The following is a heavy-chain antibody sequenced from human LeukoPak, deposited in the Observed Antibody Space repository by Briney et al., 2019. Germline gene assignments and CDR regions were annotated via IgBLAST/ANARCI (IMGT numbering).Heavy chain of an antibody. J-gene: IGHJ6*04. D-gene: IGHD3-10*01. CDR2: LWNDGSNK. V-gene: IGHV3-33*01. CDR1: AFTFSSYG. Sequence: GPSLTPSCAAAAFTFSSYGTHWVRQAPGKGLECAAALWNDGSNKYYADSVKGRFTISRDNSKNTLYLQVNSLRAEDTAVYYCARGLEYGSGLIYYYYGMDVWGIGTTVTVSS. CDR3: ARGLEYGSGLIYYYYGMDV.